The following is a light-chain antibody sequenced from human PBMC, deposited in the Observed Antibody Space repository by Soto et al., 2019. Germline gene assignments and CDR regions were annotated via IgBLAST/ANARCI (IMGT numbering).Light chain of an antibody. CDR1: QVIASA. Sequence: AIPLTQSPSSLSASVGDRVTITCRAGQVIASALAWYQQKPGKAPKLLIYVASTLESGVPSRFSGSGSGTDFTLTISSLQPEDSVTYYCQQFNSYPRTFGQGTKVEIK. V-gene: IGKV1-13*02. CDR2: VAS. CDR3: QQFNSYPRT. J-gene: IGKJ1*01.